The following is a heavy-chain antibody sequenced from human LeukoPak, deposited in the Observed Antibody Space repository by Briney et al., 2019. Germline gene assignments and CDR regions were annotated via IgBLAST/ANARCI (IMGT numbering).Heavy chain of an antibody. V-gene: IGHV3-23*01. Sequence: PGGSLRLSCAASGFTFSSYEMNWVRQAPGKGLEWVSSISGSGGSTYYADSVKGRFTISRDNAMDTLYLQMNSLRADDTAVYYCAKDRVDGSGSQFDSWGQGSLVIVSS. CDR1: GFTFSSYE. CDR3: AKDRVDGSGSQFDS. D-gene: IGHD3-10*01. CDR2: ISGSGGST. J-gene: IGHJ4*02.